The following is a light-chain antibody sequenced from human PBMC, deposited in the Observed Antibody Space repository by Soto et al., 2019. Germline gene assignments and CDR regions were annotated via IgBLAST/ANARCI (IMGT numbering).Light chain of an antibody. Sequence: QSALTQPASVSGTPGQSITISCTGTSSDLGAYDFVSWYQHYPGKAPKLVTFDVTHRPPGISVRFSGYKSADTSSLTISGLQAEDEAFYYCSSYTTRITLVFGGGTKLTVL. CDR3: SSYTTRITLV. CDR1: SSDLGAYDF. J-gene: IGLJ2*01. CDR2: DVT. V-gene: IGLV2-14*01.